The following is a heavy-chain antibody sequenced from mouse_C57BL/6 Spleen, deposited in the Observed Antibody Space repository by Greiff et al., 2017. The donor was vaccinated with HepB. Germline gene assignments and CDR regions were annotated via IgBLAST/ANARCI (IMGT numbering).Heavy chain of an antibody. CDR1: GFTFSSYG. V-gene: IGHV5-6*02. CDR3: ARSPSYAMDY. Sequence: VMLVESGGDLVKPGGSLKLSCAASGFTFSSYGMSWVRQTPDKRLEWVATISSGGSYTYYPDSVKGRFTISRDNAKNTLYLQMSSLKSEDTAMYYCARSPSYAMDYWGQGTSVTVSS. J-gene: IGHJ4*01. CDR2: ISSGGSYT.